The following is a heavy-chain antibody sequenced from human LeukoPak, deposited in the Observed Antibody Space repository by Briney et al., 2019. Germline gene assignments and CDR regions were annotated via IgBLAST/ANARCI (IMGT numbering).Heavy chain of an antibody. CDR1: GGSISSYY. Sequence: SETLSLTCTVSGGSISSYYWSWIRQPPGKGLEWIGYIYYSGSTNYNPSLKSRVTISVDTSKNQFSLKLSSVTAADTAVYYCARSTATRARVYWYFDLWGRGTLVTVSS. D-gene: IGHD5-18*01. V-gene: IGHV4-59*01. CDR2: IYYSGST. J-gene: IGHJ2*01. CDR3: ARSTATRARVYWYFDL.